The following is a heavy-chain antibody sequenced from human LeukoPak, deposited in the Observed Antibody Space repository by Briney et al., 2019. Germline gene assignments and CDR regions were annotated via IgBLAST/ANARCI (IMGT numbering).Heavy chain of an antibody. Sequence: SVKVSCKASGGTFSSYAISWVRQAPGQGLEWMGGIIPIFGTANYAQKFQGRVTITTDESTSTASMELSSLRSEDTAVYYCAILSDYGDYYYYYYMDVWGKGTTVTVSS. J-gene: IGHJ6*03. CDR1: GGTFSSYA. V-gene: IGHV1-69*05. CDR2: IIPIFGTA. D-gene: IGHD4-17*01. CDR3: AILSDYGDYYYYYYMDV.